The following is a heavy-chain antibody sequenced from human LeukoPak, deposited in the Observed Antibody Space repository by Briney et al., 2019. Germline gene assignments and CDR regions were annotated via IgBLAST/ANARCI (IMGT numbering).Heavy chain of an antibody. D-gene: IGHD1-26*01. CDR3: AKDTAPLGATKEFDH. CDR1: GFIFANFG. CDR2: LSATGGSA. J-gene: IGHJ4*02. V-gene: IGHV3-23*01. Sequence: GRSLRLSCAASGFIFANFGMSWVRQPPGKGLEWVSALSATGGSAYYAASAQGRFTTSRDNSKNILYLEMNSLRVDDTAVYYCAKDTAPLGATKEFDHWGQGTLVTV.